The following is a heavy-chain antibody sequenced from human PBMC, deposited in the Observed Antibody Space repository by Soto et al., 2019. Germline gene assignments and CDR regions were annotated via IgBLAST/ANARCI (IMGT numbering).Heavy chain of an antibody. CDR1: GYTFTSYG. CDR3: ARDRVNWNYDGRNDTRNFSKRVERRPESFDI. D-gene: IGHD1-7*01. V-gene: IGHV1-18*01. CDR2: ISAYNGNT. J-gene: IGHJ3*02. Sequence: ASVKVSCKASGYTFTSYGISWVRQAPVQGLEWMGWISAYNGNTNYAQKLQGRVTMTTDTSTSTAYMELRSLRSDDTAVYYCARDRVNWNYDGRNDTRNFSKRVERRPESFDIWGQGTMVT.